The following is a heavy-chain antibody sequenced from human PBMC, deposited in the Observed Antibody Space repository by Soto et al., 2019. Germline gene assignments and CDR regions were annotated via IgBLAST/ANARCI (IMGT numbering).Heavy chain of an antibody. Sequence: SETLSLTCTVSGGSISSSSYYWGWIRQPPGKGLEWIGSIYYSGSTYYNPSLKSRVTISVDTSKNQFSLKLSSVTAADTAVYYCARSEDWAAFPHDAFDIWGQGTMVTVSS. V-gene: IGHV4-39*01. D-gene: IGHD2-15*01. CDR2: IYYSGST. J-gene: IGHJ3*02. CDR3: ARSEDWAAFPHDAFDI. CDR1: GGSISSSSYY.